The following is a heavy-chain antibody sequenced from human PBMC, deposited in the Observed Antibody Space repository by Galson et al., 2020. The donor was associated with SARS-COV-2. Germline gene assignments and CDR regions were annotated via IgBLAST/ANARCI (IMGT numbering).Heavy chain of an antibody. V-gene: IGHV3-23*01. D-gene: IGHD3-22*01. CDR1: GFTFSNYA. CDR3: AKRDDSSGYSYYFDY. Sequence: GGSLRLSCAASGFTFSNYAMSWVRQAPGQGLEWVSAIGGSGGSTYYADPVKGRFTISRDNSKNTLYLQMNSLRAEDTAVYYCAKRDDSSGYSYYFDYWGQGTLVTVSS. J-gene: IGHJ4*02. CDR2: IGGSGGST.